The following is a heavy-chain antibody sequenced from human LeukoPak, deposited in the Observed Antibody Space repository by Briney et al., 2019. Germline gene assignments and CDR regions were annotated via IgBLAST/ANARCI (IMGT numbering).Heavy chain of an antibody. V-gene: IGHV1-46*01. Sequence: ASVNVSCKASGYIFTSYYMHWVRQAPGQGREWMGIINPSGGSTSYAQRFQGRVTMTRDTSTSTVYMELSSLRSEDTAVYYCAREEVGATTDAFDIWGQGTMVTVSS. J-gene: IGHJ3*02. CDR1: GYIFTSYY. CDR3: AREEVGATTDAFDI. D-gene: IGHD1-26*01. CDR2: INPSGGST.